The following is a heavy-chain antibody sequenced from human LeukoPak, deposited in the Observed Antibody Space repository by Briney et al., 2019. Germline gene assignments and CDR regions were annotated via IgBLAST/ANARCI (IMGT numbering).Heavy chain of an antibody. V-gene: IGHV4-61*01. CDR2: VYYSGST. D-gene: IGHD1-14*01. Sequence: SETLSLTCTVSGGSVSSGSFYWSWIRQPPGKGLEWIGYVYYSGSTNYNPSLKRRVAISIDTSKNQFSLKLTSVTAADTAVYYCARDEDGINWYFDLWGRGTLVTVSS. CDR3: ARDEDGINWYFDL. CDR1: GGSVSSGSFY. J-gene: IGHJ2*01.